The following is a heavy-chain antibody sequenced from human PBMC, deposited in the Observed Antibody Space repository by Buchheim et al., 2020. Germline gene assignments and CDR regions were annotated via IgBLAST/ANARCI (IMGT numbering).Heavy chain of an antibody. D-gene: IGHD3-10*01. CDR1: GGSISSSSYY. CDR2: IYYGGSS. Sequence: QLQLQESGPGLVKPSETLSLTCTVSGGSISSSSYYWGWIRQPPGKGLEWIGSIYYGGSSYYNPSLKSRVTISVDTSKNQFSLKLSSVTAADTAVYFCARQITMVRGLTVQDYHYMEVWGKGTT. V-gene: IGHV4-39*01. J-gene: IGHJ6*03. CDR3: ARQITMVRGLTVQDYHYMEV.